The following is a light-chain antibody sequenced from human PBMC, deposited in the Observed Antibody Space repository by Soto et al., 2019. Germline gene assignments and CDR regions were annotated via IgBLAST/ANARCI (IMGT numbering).Light chain of an antibody. CDR1: SSDVGSYNL. CDR3: CSYAGSSTPVV. Sequence: QSALTQPASVSGSPGQSITISCTGTSSDVGSYNLVSWYQQHPGKAPKPMIYEGSKRPSGVSNRFSGSKSGNTASLTISGLQAEDEADYYCCSYAGSSTPVVFGGGTSSPS. CDR2: EGS. J-gene: IGLJ2*01. V-gene: IGLV2-23*01.